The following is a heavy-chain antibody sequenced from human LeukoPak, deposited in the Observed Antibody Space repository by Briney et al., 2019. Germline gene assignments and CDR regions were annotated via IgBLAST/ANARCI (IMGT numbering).Heavy chain of an antibody. D-gene: IGHD2-2*01. Sequence: GGSLRLSCAASGFTFSSYDMNWVRQAPGKGLEWISYISTMSSTKYYADSVKGRFTISRDNSQNTLLLQMNSLRAEDTAVYYCARVEGDIVVVPAPIDFWGQGTLVTVSS. CDR3: ARVEGDIVVVPAPIDF. CDR2: ISTMSSTK. J-gene: IGHJ4*02. V-gene: IGHV3-48*01. CDR1: GFTFSSYD.